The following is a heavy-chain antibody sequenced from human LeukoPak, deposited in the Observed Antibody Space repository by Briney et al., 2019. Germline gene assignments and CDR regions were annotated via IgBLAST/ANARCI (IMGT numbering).Heavy chain of an antibody. CDR1: GFTFNNYA. Sequence: GGSLRLSCAASGFTFNNYAMNWVRQAPGKGLEWVSYISSSSSTIYYADSVKGRFTISRDNAKNSLYLQMNSLRAEDTAVYYCARSVVADVWGQGTTVTVSS. D-gene: IGHD2-15*01. CDR3: ARSVVADV. CDR2: ISSSSSTI. J-gene: IGHJ6*02. V-gene: IGHV3-48*01.